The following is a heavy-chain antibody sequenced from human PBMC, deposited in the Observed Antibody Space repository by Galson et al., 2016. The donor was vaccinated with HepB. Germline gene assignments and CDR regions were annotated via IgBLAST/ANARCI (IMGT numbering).Heavy chain of an antibody. J-gene: IGHJ4*02. CDR2: TSGYNGYT. CDR3: ARSDGGYFDY. V-gene: IGHV1-18*04. CDR1: GYTFTSYG. D-gene: IGHD3-16*01. Sequence: SVKVSCKASGYTFTSYGISWVRQAPGQGLEWMGWTSGYNGYTNYARNLQDRLTITTSTNPAYMELRSLRRDDTAFYYCARSDGGYFDYWGQGTLVTVSS.